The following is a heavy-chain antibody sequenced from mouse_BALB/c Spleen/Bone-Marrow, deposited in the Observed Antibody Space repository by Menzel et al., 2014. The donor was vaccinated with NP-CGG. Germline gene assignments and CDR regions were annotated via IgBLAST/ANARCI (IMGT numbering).Heavy chain of an antibody. J-gene: IGHJ2*01. CDR1: GFTFTDYY. V-gene: IGHV7-3*02. Sequence: EVKVVESGGALVQPGGSLRLSCATSGFTFTDYYMNWDRQPPGKALEWLGFIRNKANGYTTEYSASVKGRFTISRDNSQSILYLQMNTLRAEDSATYYCARDKGRVFFDYWGQGTTLTVSS. CDR3: ARDKGRVFFDY. CDR2: IRNKANGYTT.